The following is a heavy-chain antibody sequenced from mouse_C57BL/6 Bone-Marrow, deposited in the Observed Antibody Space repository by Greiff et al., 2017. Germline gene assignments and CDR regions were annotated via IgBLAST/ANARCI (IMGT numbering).Heavy chain of an antibody. Sequence: VQLQQSGPELVKPGASVKISCKASGYAFSSSWMNWVKQRPGKGLEWIGRIYPGDGDTNYNGKFKGKATLTVDKSSSTAYMQLSSLTSEDSAVYFCARGASDLDYWGQGTTLTVSS. CDR2: IYPGDGDT. V-gene: IGHV1-82*01. CDR3: ARGASDLDY. CDR1: GYAFSSSW. J-gene: IGHJ2*01.